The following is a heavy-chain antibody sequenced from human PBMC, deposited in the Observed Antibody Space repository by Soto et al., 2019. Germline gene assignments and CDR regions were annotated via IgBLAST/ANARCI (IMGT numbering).Heavy chain of an antibody. D-gene: IGHD6-13*01. V-gene: IGHV4-39*07. J-gene: IGHJ6*02. CDR2: LYYSGST. Sequence: PSETLSLTCTVSGGSIISSNYYWGWIRQPPGKGLEWIGSLYYSGSTNYNPSLKSRVTISVDTSKNQFSLKLSSVTAADTAVYYCARVKAYSSGIAAAASVLYYYYGMDVWGQGTTVTVSS. CDR3: ARVKAYSSGIAAAASVLYYYYGMDV. CDR1: GGSIISSNYY.